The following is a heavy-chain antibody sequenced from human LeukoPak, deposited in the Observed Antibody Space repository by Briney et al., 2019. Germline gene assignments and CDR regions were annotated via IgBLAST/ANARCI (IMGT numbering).Heavy chain of an antibody. CDR3: ARGLSSGMDV. Sequence: SETLSLTCTVSGGSVSSDNYYWSWIRQPPGKGLEWIGYIYYSGSTNYNPSLKSRVTISVDTSKNQFSLKLSSVTAADTAVYYCARGLSSGMDVWGKGTTVTVSS. CDR1: GGSVSSDNYY. V-gene: IGHV4-61*01. J-gene: IGHJ6*04. CDR2: IYYSGST.